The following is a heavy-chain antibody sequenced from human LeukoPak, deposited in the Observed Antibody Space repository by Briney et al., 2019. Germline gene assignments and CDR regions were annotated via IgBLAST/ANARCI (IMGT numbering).Heavy chain of an antibody. V-gene: IGHV4-4*09. CDR2: IYTSGST. J-gene: IGHJ4*02. D-gene: IGHD3-3*01. CDR3: ARQASGYLNAPFDY. Sequence: SETLSLTCTVSGGSISSYYWSWIRQPPGKGLEWIGYIYTSGSTNYNPSLKSRVTISVDTSKNQFSLKLSSVTAADTAVYNCARQASGYLNAPFDYWGQGTLVTVSS. CDR1: GGSISSYY.